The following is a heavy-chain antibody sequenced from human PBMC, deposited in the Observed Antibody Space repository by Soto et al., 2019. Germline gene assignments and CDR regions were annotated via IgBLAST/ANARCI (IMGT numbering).Heavy chain of an antibody. Sequence: PSEILSLTCTVSGGSIRNVYCSWMRQAPGKGLEWIGFIFHSGNAKYNPSLKSRVTISVDTSKNQFSLSLDSVTAADTAVYFCARAHAPTLPFDYWGQGTLVTVSS. V-gene: IGHV4-59*01. J-gene: IGHJ4*01. CDR2: IFHSGNA. CDR3: ARAHAPTLPFDY. D-gene: IGHD2-15*01. CDR1: GGSIRNVY.